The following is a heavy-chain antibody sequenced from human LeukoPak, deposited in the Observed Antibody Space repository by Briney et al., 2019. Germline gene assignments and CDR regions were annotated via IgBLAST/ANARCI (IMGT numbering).Heavy chain of an antibody. CDR1: GGSISIYY. CDR2: IYYSGST. D-gene: IGHD3-10*02. J-gene: IGHJ4*02. V-gene: IGHV4-59*01. Sequence: SETLSLTCTVSGGSISIYYWSWIRQPPGNGLEWIGYIYYSGSTNYNPSLKSRVTISVDTSRNQFSLKLSSVTAADTAVYYCARDSGGITMFNYFDYWGQGTLVTVSS. CDR3: ARDSGGITMFNYFDY.